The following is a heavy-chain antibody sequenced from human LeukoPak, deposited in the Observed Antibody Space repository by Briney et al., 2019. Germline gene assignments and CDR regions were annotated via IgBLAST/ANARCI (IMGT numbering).Heavy chain of an antibody. CDR3: ARREKGGYIDY. V-gene: IGHV3-21*01. CDR2: ISSSSSYI. J-gene: IGHJ4*02. Sequence: PGGSLRLSCAASGFTFSTYTMNRVRQAPGKGLEWVSSISSSSSYIYYADSVKGRFTISRDNAKNSLYLQMNSLRAEDTAVYYCARREKGGYIDYWGQGTLVTVSS. CDR1: GFTFSTYT. D-gene: IGHD2-2*02.